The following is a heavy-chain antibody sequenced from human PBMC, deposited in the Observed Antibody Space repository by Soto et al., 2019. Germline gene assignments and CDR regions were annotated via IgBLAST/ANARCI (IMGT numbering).Heavy chain of an antibody. CDR2: IYYSGNT. CDR3: ARTYGWSYLSFDY. CDR1: GGSISSSSYY. D-gene: IGHD6-19*01. J-gene: IGHJ4*02. Sequence: PSETLSLTCTVSGGSISSSSYYWGWIRQPPGKGLEWIASIYYSGNTYYNPSLKSRVTMSVDTSKNQFSLKLSSVTAADTAVYYCARTYGWSYLSFDYWGQGTLVTVSS. V-gene: IGHV4-39*01.